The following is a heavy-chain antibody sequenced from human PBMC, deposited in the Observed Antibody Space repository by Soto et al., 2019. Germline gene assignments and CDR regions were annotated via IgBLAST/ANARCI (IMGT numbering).Heavy chain of an antibody. Sequence: QVQLVESGGGVVQPGRSLRLSCAASGFTFSSYGMHWVRQAPGKGLEWVAVISYDGSNKYYADSVKGRFTISRDNSKNTRYLQMNSLRAEDTAVYYCAKDQDYYDSSGYLGGVDYWGQGTLVTVSS. CDR2: ISYDGSNK. CDR3: AKDQDYYDSSGYLGGVDY. J-gene: IGHJ4*02. V-gene: IGHV3-30*18. D-gene: IGHD3-22*01. CDR1: GFTFSSYG.